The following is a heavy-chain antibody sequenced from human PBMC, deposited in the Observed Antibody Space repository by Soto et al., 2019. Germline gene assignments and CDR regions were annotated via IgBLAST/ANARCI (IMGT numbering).Heavy chain of an antibody. V-gene: IGHV3-23*01. CDR2: IIGSGDST. CDR3: AKGVMSGWSYYYGMDV. CDR1: GFTFSSDA. Sequence: DVQLLESGGDLVQPGGSLRLSCTASGFTFSSDAMSWVRQAPGKGLERVLAIIGSGDSTDYADSVKGRFTISRDNSKNAPYLLMNGLRGEDTGVYYCAKGVMSGWSYYYGMDVWGQGNTVTVSS. J-gene: IGHJ6*02. D-gene: IGHD6-19*01.